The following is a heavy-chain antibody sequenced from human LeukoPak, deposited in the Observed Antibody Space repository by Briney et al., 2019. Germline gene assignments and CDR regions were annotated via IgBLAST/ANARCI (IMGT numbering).Heavy chain of an antibody. CDR1: GFSFGDYA. V-gene: IGHV3-7*01. Sequence: GGSLRLSCTTSGFSFGDYAMNWVRQAPGKGLEWVANIKQDGSEKYYVDSVKGRFTISRDNAKNSLYLQMNSLRAEDTAVYYCAELGITMIGGVWGKGTTVTISS. J-gene: IGHJ6*04. D-gene: IGHD3-10*02. CDR2: IKQDGSEK. CDR3: AELGITMIGGV.